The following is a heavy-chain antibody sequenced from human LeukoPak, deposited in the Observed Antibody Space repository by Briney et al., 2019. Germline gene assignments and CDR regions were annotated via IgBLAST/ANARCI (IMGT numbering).Heavy chain of an antibody. J-gene: IGHJ4*02. CDR1: GGYISSYY. CDR2: IYYSGST. Sequence: SETLSLTCTVSGGYISSYYWSWIRQPPGKGLEWIGYIYYSGSTNYNPSLKSRVTISVDTSKNQFSLKLTSVTAADTALYYCARLNGNFQNFYDYWGQGTLVTVSS. V-gene: IGHV4-59*12. CDR3: ARLNGNFQNFYDY. D-gene: IGHD1-7*01.